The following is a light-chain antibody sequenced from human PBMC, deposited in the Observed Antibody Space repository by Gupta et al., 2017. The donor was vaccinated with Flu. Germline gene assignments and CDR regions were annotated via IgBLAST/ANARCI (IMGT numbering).Light chain of an antibody. CDR3: QQYDDWPPIT. CDR1: QSISSN. CDR2: GAS. V-gene: IGKV3-15*01. J-gene: IGKJ5*01. Sequence: IVMTQSPDTLSVSPGERATLSCRASQSISSNLAWYQHKPGLAPRLLIFGASTRATGIADRFSGSGSGTEFTLTISSRESEDFAVYYCQQYDDWPPITFGQGTRVEIK.